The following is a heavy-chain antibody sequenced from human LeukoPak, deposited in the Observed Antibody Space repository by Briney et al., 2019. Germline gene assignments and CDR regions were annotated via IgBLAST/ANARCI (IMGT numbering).Heavy chain of an antibody. J-gene: IGHJ5*02. CDR3: ARQEYCSGGSCYTWFDP. CDR2: IYPADSDI. CDR1: GYSINNYW. Sequence: GESLKISCKGSGYSINNYWIGWVRQMPGKGLEWMGIIYPADSDIRYSPSYQGQVTISADKSISTAYLQWSSLKASDTAMYYCARQEYCSGGSCYTWFDPWGQGTLVTVSS. D-gene: IGHD2-15*01. V-gene: IGHV5-51*01.